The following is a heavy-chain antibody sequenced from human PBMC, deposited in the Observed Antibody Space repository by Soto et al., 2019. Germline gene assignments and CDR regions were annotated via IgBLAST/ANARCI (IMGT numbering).Heavy chain of an antibody. CDR2: IYYSGST. D-gene: IGHD6-19*01. Sequence: PSETLSLTCAVSGDSMSSSDYYWGWIRQPPGKGLEWIGSIYYSGSTYYNPSLQSRVAISVDTPKNQFSLKLKSVTAADTAIYYCARRTVNIRTFYSGLKTHCFDYWGQGAPVTVSS. CDR1: GDSMSSSDYY. J-gene: IGHJ4*02. CDR3: ARRTVNIRTFYSGLKTHCFDY. V-gene: IGHV4-39*01.